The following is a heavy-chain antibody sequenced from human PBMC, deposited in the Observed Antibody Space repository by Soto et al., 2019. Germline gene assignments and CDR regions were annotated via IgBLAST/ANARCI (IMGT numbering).Heavy chain of an antibody. CDR1: GFTFSTYA. Sequence: EVQLLESGGGLVQPGGSLRLSCGVSGFTFSTYAMSWVRQAPGKGLEWVSAISGSGNKTFYADSVKGRFTISRDNSKNTLHLHMSSLRVEDPAVYYCVRGVRLHFDLWGQGTMVTVSS. V-gene: IGHV3-23*01. CDR3: VRGVRLHFDL. J-gene: IGHJ4*02. CDR2: ISGSGNKT.